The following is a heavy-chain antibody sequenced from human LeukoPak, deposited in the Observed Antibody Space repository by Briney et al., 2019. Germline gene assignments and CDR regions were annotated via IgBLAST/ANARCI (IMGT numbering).Heavy chain of an antibody. V-gene: IGHV1-18*01. J-gene: IGHJ3*02. D-gene: IGHD2-15*01. CDR2: ISSYNGNT. CDR1: GYTFTSYA. CDR3: ARVTLSEIVVFDI. Sequence: ASVKVSCRASGYTFTSYAITWVRQAPGQGLEWMGWISSYNGNTNYAQKLQGRVTMTTETSTSTAYMELRSLRSDDTAVYYCARVTLSEIVVFDIWGQGTMVTVSS.